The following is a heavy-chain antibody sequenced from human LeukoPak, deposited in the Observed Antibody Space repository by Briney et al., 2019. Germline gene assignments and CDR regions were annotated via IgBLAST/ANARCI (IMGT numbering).Heavy chain of an antibody. CDR1: GFTFSNAW. CDR2: IKSKTDGRTT. J-gene: IGHJ4*02. V-gene: IGHV3-15*01. CDR3: TTSSYYDILTGYNY. D-gene: IGHD3-9*01. Sequence: PGGSLRLSCAASGFTFSNAWMSWVRQAPGKGLEWVGRIKSKTDGRTTDYAAPVKGRFTISRDDSKNTLYLQMNSLKTEDTAVYYCTTSSYYDILTGYNYWGQGTLVTVSS.